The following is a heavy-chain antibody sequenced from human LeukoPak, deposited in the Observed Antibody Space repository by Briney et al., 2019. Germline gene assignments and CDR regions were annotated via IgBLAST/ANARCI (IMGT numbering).Heavy chain of an antibody. CDR3: ARASSGSYRY. D-gene: IGHD1-26*01. J-gene: IGHJ4*02. V-gene: IGHV3-74*01. CDR2: INPDGSST. Sequence: GGSLRLSCAASGFIFTSFWMYWVRQAPGKGLVWVSSINPDGSSTGYADSVKGRFTISRDNAKNTLYLQMNSLRAEDTAVYYCARASSGSYRYWGQGTQVTVSS. CDR1: GFIFTSFW.